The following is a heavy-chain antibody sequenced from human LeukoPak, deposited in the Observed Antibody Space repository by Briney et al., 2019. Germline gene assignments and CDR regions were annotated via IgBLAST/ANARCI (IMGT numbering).Heavy chain of an antibody. J-gene: IGHJ5*02. V-gene: IGHV3-23*01. CDR1: GFTFSSYG. D-gene: IGHD3-10*01. Sequence: PGGSLRLSCAASGFTFSSYGMSWVRQAPGKGLEWVSAISGSGGSTYYADSVKGRFTISRDNSKNTLYLQMNSLRAEDTAVYYCAKDPHTAKNYYGSGSYYNNWFDPWGQGTLVTVSS. CDR3: AKDPHTAKNYYGSGSYYNNWFDP. CDR2: ISGSGGST.